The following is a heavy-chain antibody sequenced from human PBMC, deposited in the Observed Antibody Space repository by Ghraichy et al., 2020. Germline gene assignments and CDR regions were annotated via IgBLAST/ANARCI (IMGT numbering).Heavy chain of an antibody. CDR1: GYTFTGYY. J-gene: IGHJ6*02. CDR2: INPNSGGT. Sequence: ASVKVSCKASGYTFTGYYMHWVRQAPGQGLEWMGWINPNSGGTNYAQKFQGRVTMTRDTSISTAYMELSRLRSDDTAVYYCAQSVVNSSSWSLNYYYYDGMDVWGQGTTVNVSS. CDR3: AQSVVNSSSWSLNYYYYDGMDV. D-gene: IGHD6-13*01. V-gene: IGHV1-2*02.